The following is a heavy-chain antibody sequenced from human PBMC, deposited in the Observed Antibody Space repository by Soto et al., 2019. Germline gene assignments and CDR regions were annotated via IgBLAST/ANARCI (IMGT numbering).Heavy chain of an antibody. D-gene: IGHD3-10*01. Sequence: GGSLRLSCAASGFTFSSYGMHWVRQAPGKGLEWVAVIWYDGSNKYYADSVKGRFTISRDNSKNTLYLQMNSLRAEDTAVYYCASFVPYGSGRYYYGMDVWGQGTTVTVSS. V-gene: IGHV3-33*01. CDR1: GFTFSSYG. CDR2: IWYDGSNK. CDR3: ASFVPYGSGRYYYGMDV. J-gene: IGHJ6*02.